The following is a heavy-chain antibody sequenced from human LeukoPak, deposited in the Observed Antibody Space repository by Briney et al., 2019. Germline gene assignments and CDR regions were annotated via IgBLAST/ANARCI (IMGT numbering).Heavy chain of an antibody. CDR3: AKDMSGMVADTFDI. D-gene: IGHD3-10*01. V-gene: IGHV3-9*01. CDR2: ISWNSGSI. CDR1: GFTFDDYA. Sequence: PGRSLRLSCSASGFTFDDYAMHWVRQAPGKGLEWVSGISWNSGSIGYADSVKGRFTISRDNAKNSLYLQMNSLRAEDTALYYCAKDMSGMVADTFDIWGHGTMVTVSS. J-gene: IGHJ3*02.